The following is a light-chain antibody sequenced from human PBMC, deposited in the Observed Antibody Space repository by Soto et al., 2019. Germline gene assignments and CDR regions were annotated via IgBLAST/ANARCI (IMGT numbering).Light chain of an antibody. CDR2: KAS. J-gene: IGKJ1*01. V-gene: IGKV1-5*03. Sequence: DIQMTQSPSTLSASVGDRVTITCRASQSISYWLAWYQQKPGKAPKVLICKASSLESGVPSRFSGSGSGTEFTLTISSLQPDDFATYYCQHYNSYPITFGQGTKVDIK. CDR1: QSISYW. CDR3: QHYNSYPIT.